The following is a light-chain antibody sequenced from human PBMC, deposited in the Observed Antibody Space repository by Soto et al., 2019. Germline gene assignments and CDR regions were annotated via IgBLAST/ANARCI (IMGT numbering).Light chain of an antibody. CDR2: EVS. CDR1: SSDVGGYNY. Sequence: QSALTQPASVSGSPGQSITISCTGTSSDVGGYNYVSWYQQHPGKAPKLMIYEVSNRPSGASNRFSGSKSGNTASLTISGLQAEDEAEYYCSSYTIISTSHLYVFGTGTKLTVL. V-gene: IGLV2-14*01. J-gene: IGLJ1*01. CDR3: SSYTIISTSHLYV.